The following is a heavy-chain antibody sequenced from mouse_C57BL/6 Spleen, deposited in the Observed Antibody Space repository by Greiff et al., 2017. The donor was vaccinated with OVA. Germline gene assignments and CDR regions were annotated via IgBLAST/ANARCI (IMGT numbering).Heavy chain of an antibody. D-gene: IGHD4-1*01. CDR3: ARGKLGPYWYFDV. V-gene: IGHV5-17*01. Sequence: EVMLMESGGGLVKPGGSLKLSCAASGFTFSDYGMHWVRQAPEKGLEWVAYISSGSSTIYYADTVKGRFTISRDNAKNTLFLQMTSLRSEDTAMYYCARGKLGPYWYFDVWGTGTTVTVSS. CDR1: GFTFSDYG. CDR2: ISSGSSTI. J-gene: IGHJ1*03.